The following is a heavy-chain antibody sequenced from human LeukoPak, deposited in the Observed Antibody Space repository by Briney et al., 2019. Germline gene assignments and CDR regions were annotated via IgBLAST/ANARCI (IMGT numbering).Heavy chain of an antibody. CDR1: GGSISSGSYY. J-gene: IGHJ2*01. CDR3: ARDFGYYGSGSYAWYFDL. V-gene: IGHV4-61*02. CDR2: VYTSGST. D-gene: IGHD3-10*01. Sequence: PSETLSLTCTVSGGSISSGSYYWSWIRQPAGKGLEWIGRVYTSGSTNYNPSLKSRVTISVDTSKNQFSLKLSSVTAADTAVYYCARDFGYYGSGSYAWYFDLWGRGTLVTVSS.